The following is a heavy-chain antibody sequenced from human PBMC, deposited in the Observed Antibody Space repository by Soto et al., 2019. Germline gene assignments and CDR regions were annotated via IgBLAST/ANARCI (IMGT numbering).Heavy chain of an antibody. D-gene: IGHD2-15*01. Sequence: GESLKISCKGSGYSFTSYWIGWVRQMPGKGLEWMGIIYPGDSDTRYSPSFQGQVTVSADKSISTAYLQWSSLKASDTAMYYCARSENSGGYYYYYYGMDVWSQGTTVTVSS. J-gene: IGHJ6*02. CDR1: GYSFTSYW. V-gene: IGHV5-51*01. CDR3: ARSENSGGYYYYYYGMDV. CDR2: IYPGDSDT.